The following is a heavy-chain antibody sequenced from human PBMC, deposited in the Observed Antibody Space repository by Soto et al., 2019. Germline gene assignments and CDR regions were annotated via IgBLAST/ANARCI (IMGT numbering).Heavy chain of an antibody. CDR2: ISWNSGSI. CDR3: GIGLGFLLPGQHMRRLDY. V-gene: IGHV3-9*01. D-gene: IGHD2-21*01. J-gene: IGHJ4*02. Sequence: EVQLVESGGGLVQPGRSLRLSCAASGFTFDDYDMHWVRQAPGKGLEWVSGISWNSGSIGYEDSVKGRFTISRNNAKNSLYLQMIRRRAENTDLYYCGIGLGFLLPGQHMRRLDYGGQGTMVTVFS. CDR1: GFTFDDYD.